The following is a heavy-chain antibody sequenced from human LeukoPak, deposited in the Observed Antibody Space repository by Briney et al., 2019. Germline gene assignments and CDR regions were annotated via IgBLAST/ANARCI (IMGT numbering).Heavy chain of an antibody. CDR2: ISDSGGRT. Sequence: GGSLRLSCAVSGITLSNYGTSWVRQAPGKGLEWVAGISDSGGRTKYADSVKGRFTISRDNSKNTLYLQMNSLRAEDTAVYYCAKSAMTTVTTRRRKNYYYYMDVWGKGTTVTVSS. CDR3: AKSAMTTVTTRRRKNYYYYMDV. D-gene: IGHD4-11*01. J-gene: IGHJ6*03. V-gene: IGHV3-23*01. CDR1: GITLSNYG.